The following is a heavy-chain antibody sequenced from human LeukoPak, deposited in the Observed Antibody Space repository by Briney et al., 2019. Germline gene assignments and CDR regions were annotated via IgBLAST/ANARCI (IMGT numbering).Heavy chain of an antibody. CDR3: ARDSSRRITIFGVVPGPDYYMDV. CDR2: ISSSTSYI. CDR1: GFTFSSYN. Sequence: GGSLRLSCAASGFTFSSYNMTWVRQAPGKGLEWVSSISSSTSYIYYADSVKGRFTISRDNAKNSLYLQMNSLRAEDTAVYYCARDSSRRITIFGVVPGPDYYMDVWGKGTTVTVSS. J-gene: IGHJ6*03. D-gene: IGHD3-3*01. V-gene: IGHV3-21*01.